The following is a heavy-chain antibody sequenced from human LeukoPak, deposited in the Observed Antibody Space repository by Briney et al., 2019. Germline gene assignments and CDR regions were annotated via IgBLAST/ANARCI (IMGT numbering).Heavy chain of an antibody. Sequence: SETLSLTCAVSGGSIRNSSFYWGWIRQPPGKGLEWIASIYSTGTTYYNPSIKSRITIFVDTSKNQVSLKLTSVTAADTAVYYCARAKTPTNYYDRSGFYNYYGMDIWGQGTTVTVSS. D-gene: IGHD3-22*01. V-gene: IGHV4-39*07. J-gene: IGHJ6*02. CDR3: ARAKTPTNYYDRSGFYNYYGMDI. CDR1: GGSIRNSSFY. CDR2: IYSTGTT.